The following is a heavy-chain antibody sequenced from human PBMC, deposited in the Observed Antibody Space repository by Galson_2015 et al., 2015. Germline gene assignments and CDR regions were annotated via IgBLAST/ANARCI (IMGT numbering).Heavy chain of an antibody. CDR3: ARVIAVAAGYYFDY. CDR1: GYTFTGYY. D-gene: IGHD6-19*01. J-gene: IGHJ4*02. CDR2: INPNSGGT. V-gene: IGHV1-2*06. Sequence: SVKVSCKASGYTFTGYYMHWVRQAPGQGLEWMGRINPNSGGTNYAQKFQGRVTMTRDTSISTAYMELSRLRSDDTAVYYCARVIAVAAGYYFDYWGQGTLVTVSS.